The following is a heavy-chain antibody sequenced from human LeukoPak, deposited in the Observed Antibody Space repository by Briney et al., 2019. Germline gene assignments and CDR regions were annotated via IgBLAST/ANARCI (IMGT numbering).Heavy chain of an antibody. CDR1: GGSISSSSYY. D-gene: IGHD3-22*01. V-gene: IGHV4-39*07. J-gene: IGHJ4*02. Sequence: SETLSLTCTVSGGSISSSSYYWGWIRQPPGKGLEWIGSIYYSGSTYYNPSLKSRVTISVDTSKNQFSLKLSSVTAADTAVYYCARYYYDSSGYLDYWGQGTLVTVSP. CDR3: ARYYYDSSGYLDY. CDR2: IYYSGST.